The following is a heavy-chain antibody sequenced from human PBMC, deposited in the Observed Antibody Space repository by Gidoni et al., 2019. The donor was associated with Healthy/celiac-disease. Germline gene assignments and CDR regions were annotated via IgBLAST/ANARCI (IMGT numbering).Heavy chain of an antibody. CDR2: IAPVFGTG. CDR3: ARKGERWDVLEKFYFGVDV. V-gene: IGHV1-69*01. J-gene: IGHJ6*02. Sequence: QVQLVQSGAEVKTPGSSVKVSCKASGGPFSTSGISWVRQAPGPGLEWGGGIAPVFGTGDYAQKFQGRVTITADEYTSTAYMELSNLRSEDTAVYYCARKGERWDVLEKFYFGVDVWGQGTTVTVSS. D-gene: IGHD3-10*01. CDR1: GGPFSTSG.